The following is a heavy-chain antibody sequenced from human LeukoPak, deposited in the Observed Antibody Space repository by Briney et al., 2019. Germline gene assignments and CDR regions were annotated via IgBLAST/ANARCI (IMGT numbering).Heavy chain of an antibody. CDR3: SRGNNYVDLDY. CDR2: IHTSGST. J-gene: IGHJ4*02. Sequence: SETLSLTCTVSGGSVSSGSYFWSWIRQPAGKGLQWIGRIHTSGSTEYNPSLKSRVTISVDTSKNQLSLKLSSVTVADTAVYYCSRGNNYVDLDYWGQGTLVTVSS. V-gene: IGHV4-61*02. CDR1: GGSVSSGSYF. D-gene: IGHD4-11*01.